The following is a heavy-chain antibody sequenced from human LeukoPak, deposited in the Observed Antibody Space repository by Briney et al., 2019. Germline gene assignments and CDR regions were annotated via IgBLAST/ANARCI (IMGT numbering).Heavy chain of an antibody. V-gene: IGHV2-5*02. CDR2: IYWDDDK. Sequence: DSGPTLVNPTQTLTLTCAFSGFSLSTSGVGVGWIRQPPGKALEWLALIYWDDDKRYSPSLKSRLTITKDTSKNQVVLTMTNMDPVDTATYYCAHSRTYYDFWSGFNPQKYYYYMDVWGKGTTVTVSS. J-gene: IGHJ6*03. D-gene: IGHD3-3*01. CDR1: GFSLSTSGVG. CDR3: AHSRTYYDFWSGFNPQKYYYYMDV.